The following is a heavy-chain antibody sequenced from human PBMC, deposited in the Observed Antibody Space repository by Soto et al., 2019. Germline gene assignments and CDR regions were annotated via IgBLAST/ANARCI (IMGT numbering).Heavy chain of an antibody. V-gene: IGHV3-23*01. Sequence: EVQLLESGGDLVQPGGSLRLSCAASGFTFSSYAMSWVRQAPGKGLDWVSAISGSGYSTYYADSVKGRFTISRDNSKNTLYLQKNSLIAEDTVVYYCANAAGYSSSWYVNWGQGTMVTVSS. CDR2: ISGSGYST. CDR3: ANAAGYSSSWYVN. D-gene: IGHD6-13*01. CDR1: GFTFSSYA. J-gene: IGHJ3*01.